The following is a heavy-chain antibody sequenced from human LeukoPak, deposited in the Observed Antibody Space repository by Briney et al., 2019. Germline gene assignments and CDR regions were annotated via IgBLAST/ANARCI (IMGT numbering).Heavy chain of an antibody. V-gene: IGHV3-23*01. CDR3: AKAAYNSQYYYYYYHMDV. J-gene: IGHJ6*03. CDR2: ISGSGGST. D-gene: IGHD1-20*01. Sequence: GGSLRLSCAASGFTFSSYAMSWVRQAPGKGLEWVSAISGSGGSTYYADSVKGRFTISRDNSKNTLYLQMNSLRAEDTAVYYCAKAAYNSQYYYYYYHMDVWGKGTTVTVSS. CDR1: GFTFSSYA.